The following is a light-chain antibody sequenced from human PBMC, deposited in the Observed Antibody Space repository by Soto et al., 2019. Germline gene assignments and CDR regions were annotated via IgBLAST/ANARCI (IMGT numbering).Light chain of an antibody. CDR2: GAS. CDR3: QQSYSTPRT. CDR1: QSISSN. J-gene: IGKJ2*01. V-gene: IGKV1-39*01. Sequence: DIQMTQSPYSLSASVGDRVTITCRASQSISSNLNWYQQEPGKAPKLLIYGASSLQSGVPSRFSGSGSGTDFTLIISSLQPEDFATYYCQQSYSTPRTFGQGTKLEIK.